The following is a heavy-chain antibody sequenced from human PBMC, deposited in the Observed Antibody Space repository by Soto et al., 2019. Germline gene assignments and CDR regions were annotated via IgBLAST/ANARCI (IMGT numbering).Heavy chain of an antibody. CDR1: GGSFSGYY. J-gene: IGHJ6*03. Sequence: PSETLSLTCAVYGGSFSGYYWSWIRQPPGKGLEWIGEINHSGSTNYNPSLKSRVTLSVDTSKNQFSLKLSSVTAADTAVYYCARVQGYYYYYYMDVWGKGTTVTVSS. CDR3: ARVQGYYYYYYMDV. V-gene: IGHV4-34*01. CDR2: INHSGST.